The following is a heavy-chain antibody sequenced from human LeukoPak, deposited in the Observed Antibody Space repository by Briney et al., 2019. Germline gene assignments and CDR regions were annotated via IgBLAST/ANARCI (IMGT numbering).Heavy chain of an antibody. CDR1: GGSISSYY. Sequence: SETLSLTCTVSGGSISSYYWSWIRQPPGKGLEWIGYIYYSGSTNYNPSLKSRVTISVDTSKNQFSLKPSSVTAADTAVYYCARRYSSSWGAIDPWGQGTLVTVSS. J-gene: IGHJ5*02. CDR2: IYYSGST. D-gene: IGHD6-13*01. CDR3: ARRYSSSWGAIDP. V-gene: IGHV4-59*08.